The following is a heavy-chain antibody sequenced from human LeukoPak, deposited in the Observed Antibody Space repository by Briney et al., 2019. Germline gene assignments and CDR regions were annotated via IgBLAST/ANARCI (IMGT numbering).Heavy chain of an antibody. Sequence: ASVKVSCKASRYTLTGYYFHWVRQAPGQGLEWMGWINPTSGGTNYAQKFQGRVTMTRDTSISTIYMELGRLRFDDTAVFYCATTGYGGTYDAFDIWGQGTMVTVSS. V-gene: IGHV1-2*02. D-gene: IGHD4-23*01. CDR1: RYTLTGYY. CDR2: INPTSGGT. J-gene: IGHJ3*02. CDR3: ATTGYGGTYDAFDI.